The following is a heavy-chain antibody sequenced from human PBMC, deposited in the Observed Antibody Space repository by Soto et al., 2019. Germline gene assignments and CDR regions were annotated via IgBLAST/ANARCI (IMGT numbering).Heavy chain of an antibody. CDR1: GFTFSSYA. Sequence: GGSLRLSCSASGFTFSSYAMHWVRQAPGKGLEYVSAISSNGGSTYYADSVKGRFTISRDNSKNTLYLQMSSLRAEDTAVYYCVKDPYDSSGYYWGPVDYWGQGTLVTVSS. V-gene: IGHV3-64D*08. D-gene: IGHD3-22*01. J-gene: IGHJ4*02. CDR2: ISSNGGST. CDR3: VKDPYDSSGYYWGPVDY.